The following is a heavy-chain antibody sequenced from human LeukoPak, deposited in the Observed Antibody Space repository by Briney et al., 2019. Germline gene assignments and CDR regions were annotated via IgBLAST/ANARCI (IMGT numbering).Heavy chain of an antibody. J-gene: IGHJ4*02. D-gene: IGHD3-22*01. V-gene: IGHV4-38-2*01. CDR3: ARSGDYIKEGFDY. CDR1: GYSISSGHY. CDR2: IDRSGNR. Sequence: PSETLSLTCAVSGYSISSGHYWGWIRQSPGKGLEWIGSIDRSGNRYYNPSLKSRVTLSVDTSENQFSLQLSSVTAADRALYYCARSGDYIKEGFDYWGQGTLVTVSS.